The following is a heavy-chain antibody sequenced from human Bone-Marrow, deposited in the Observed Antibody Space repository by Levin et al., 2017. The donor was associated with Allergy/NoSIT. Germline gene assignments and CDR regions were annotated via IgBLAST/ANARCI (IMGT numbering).Heavy chain of an antibody. CDR2: VSAYSGNT. V-gene: IGHV1-18*01. CDR1: GYTFTTYG. CDR3: ARSRFPYYYYGMEV. J-gene: IGHJ6*02. Sequence: GESLKISCKASGYTFTTYGLTWVRQAPGQGLEWMGWVSAYSGNTNYALNLQDRVTMTTDTATNTAYMEMTSLRSDDTAIYYCARSRFPYYYYGMEVWGQGTTVVVAS.